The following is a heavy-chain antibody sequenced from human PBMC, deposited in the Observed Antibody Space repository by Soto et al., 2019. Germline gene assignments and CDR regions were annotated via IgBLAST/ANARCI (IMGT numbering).Heavy chain of an antibody. CDR2: IYPGDSDT. J-gene: IGHJ6*04. D-gene: IGHD4-17*01. CDR3: ARHLSVYYGDSSERVYYYYYYGMDV. Sequence: GESLKISCKGSGYSFTSYWIGWVRQMPGKGLEWMGIIYPGDSDTRYSPSFQGQVTISADKSISTAYLQWSSLKASDTAMYYCARHLSVYYGDSSERVYYYYYYGMDVWGKGTTVTVSS. CDR1: GYSFTSYW. V-gene: IGHV5-51*01.